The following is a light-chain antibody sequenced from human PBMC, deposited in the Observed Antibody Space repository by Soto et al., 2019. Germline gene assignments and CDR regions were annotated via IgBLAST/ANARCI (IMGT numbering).Light chain of an antibody. J-gene: IGKJ4*01. CDR1: QSINKY. CDR3: QQRSNWRGT. CDR2: DAS. Sequence: EIVLTQSPATLSFSPGERATLSCRASQSINKYLAWYQQKPCQAPRLLIYDASNRATGIPARFSGSGSGTDFTLTIPSLEPEDFAVYYCQQRSNWRGTFGGGTKGEI. V-gene: IGKV3-11*01.